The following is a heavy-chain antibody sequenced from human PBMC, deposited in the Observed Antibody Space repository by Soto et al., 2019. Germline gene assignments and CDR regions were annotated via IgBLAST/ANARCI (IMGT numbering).Heavy chain of an antibody. CDR3: ARVDNSRAFFAFSGRGSFDL. CDR1: GGSISSYY. J-gene: IGHJ2*01. Sequence: LSLTCTVSGGSISSYYWSWIRQPPGKGLEWIAYIYYTGSTNYNPSLKSRVTLSADTSKNQFSLKLISVTAADTAMYYCARVDNSRAFFAFSGRGSFDL. D-gene: IGHD3-22*01. V-gene: IGHV4-59*01. CDR2: IYYTGST.